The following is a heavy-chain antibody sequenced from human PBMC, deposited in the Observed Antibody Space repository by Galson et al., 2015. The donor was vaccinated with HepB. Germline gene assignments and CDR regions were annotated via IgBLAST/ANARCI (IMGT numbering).Heavy chain of an antibody. V-gene: IGHV3-30*18. CDR3: AKVHSDRSGWYRGGFDY. CDR2: ISYDGSHK. J-gene: IGHJ4*02. Sequence: LRLSCAASGFRFSTYDMHWVRQAPGKGLEWVAVISYDGSHKYYADSVKGRFTISRDNSDNTLYLQLNSLRPEDTAVYYCAKVHSDRSGWYRGGFDYWGQGTLVTVSS. CDR1: GFRFSTYD. D-gene: IGHD6-19*01.